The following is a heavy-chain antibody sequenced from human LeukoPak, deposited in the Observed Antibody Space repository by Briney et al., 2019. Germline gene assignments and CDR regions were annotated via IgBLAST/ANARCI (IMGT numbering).Heavy chain of an antibody. CDR3: ARHDGVTSPGVFDI. D-gene: IGHD4-23*01. Sequence: GESLKISCKGSGYNFSRHWIGWARQMPGKGLEWLGLIYPGDSTTRDSPSFQGQVTMSVDTSTSTAYLLWSSLKASDTAIYYCARHDGVTSPGVFDIWGQGTMVTVSS. V-gene: IGHV5-51*01. J-gene: IGHJ3*02. CDR1: GYNFSRHW. CDR2: IYPGDSTT.